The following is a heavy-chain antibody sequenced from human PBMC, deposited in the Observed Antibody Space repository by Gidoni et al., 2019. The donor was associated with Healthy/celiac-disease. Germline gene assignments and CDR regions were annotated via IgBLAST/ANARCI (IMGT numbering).Heavy chain of an antibody. Sequence: QVQLQESGPGLVKPSQTLSLTCTVSGGSISLGGYYWSWLRQHPGKGLEWIGYIYYSGSTYYKPSLKSRVTISVDTSKNQFSLKLSSVTAADTAVYYCARDRRITMVRGVIKPSYYYYGMDVWGQGTTVTVSS. D-gene: IGHD3-10*01. CDR3: ARDRRITMVRGVIKPSYYYYGMDV. J-gene: IGHJ6*02. V-gene: IGHV4-31*03. CDR2: IYYSGST. CDR1: GGSISLGGYY.